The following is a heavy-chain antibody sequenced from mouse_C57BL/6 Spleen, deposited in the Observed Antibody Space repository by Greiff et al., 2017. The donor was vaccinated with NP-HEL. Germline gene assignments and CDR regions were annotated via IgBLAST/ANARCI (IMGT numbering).Heavy chain of an antibody. CDR1: GYTFTSYW. V-gene: IGHV1-59*01. CDR3: ARRDGSLDY. J-gene: IGHJ2*01. CDR2: IDPSDSYT. Sequence: VQLQQPGAELVRPGTSVKLSCKASGYTFTSYWMHWVKQRPGQGLEWIGVIDPSDSYTNYNQKFKGKATLTVDTSSSTAYMQLSSLTSEDSAVHYCARRDGSLDYWGQGTTLTVSS. D-gene: IGHD1-1*01.